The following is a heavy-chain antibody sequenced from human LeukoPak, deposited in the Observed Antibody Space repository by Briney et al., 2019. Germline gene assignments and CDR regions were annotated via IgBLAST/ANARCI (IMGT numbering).Heavy chain of an antibody. D-gene: IGHD3-10*01. CDR3: AKGERSGSYYNAFDW. V-gene: IGHV3-43*02. CDR1: GFTFDDYA. J-gene: IGHJ4*02. CDR2: ISGDGSGT. Sequence: GGSLRLSCAASGFTFDDYAMHWVRQRPGKGLEWVALISGDGSGTYYADSVKGRFTISRDNNKHSPYLQLSFLSTEDTAFYYCAKGERSGSYYNAFDWWGQGTLVTVSS.